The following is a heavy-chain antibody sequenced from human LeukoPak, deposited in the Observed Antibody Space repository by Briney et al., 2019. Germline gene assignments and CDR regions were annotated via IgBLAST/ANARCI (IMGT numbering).Heavy chain of an antibody. CDR3: ARDQPLDTAMVTPWFDP. CDR1: GYTFTSYA. D-gene: IGHD5-18*01. J-gene: IGHJ5*02. CDR2: INTNTGNP. Sequence: ASVKVSCKASGYTFTSYAMNWVRQAPGQGLEWMGWINTNTGNPTYAQGFTGRFVFSLDTSVSTAYLQISSLKAEDTAVYYCARDQPLDTAMVTPWFDPWGQGTLVTVPS. V-gene: IGHV7-4-1*02.